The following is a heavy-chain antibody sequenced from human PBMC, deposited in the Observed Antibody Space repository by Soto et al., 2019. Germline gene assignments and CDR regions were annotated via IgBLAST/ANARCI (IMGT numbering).Heavy chain of an antibody. CDR3: ARGPLWFGESPDYYYGMDV. CDR1: GYTFTSYY. D-gene: IGHD3-10*01. Sequence: GASVKVSCKASGYTFTSYYMHWVRQAPGQGLEWMGIINPSGGSTSYAQKFQGRVTMTRDTSTSTVYMELSSLRSEDTAVYYCARGPLWFGESPDYYYGMDVWGQGTTVTVSS. V-gene: IGHV1-46*01. CDR2: INPSGGST. J-gene: IGHJ6*02.